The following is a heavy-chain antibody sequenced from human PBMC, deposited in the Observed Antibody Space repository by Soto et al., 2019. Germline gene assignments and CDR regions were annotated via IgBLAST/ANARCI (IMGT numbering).Heavy chain of an antibody. Sequence: DALSHTVAVGGCSISNGYNWGCIRQSPGKGLEWIASIYHSGSAYYRPSLESRVTISVDTSKNQFSLNLVSVTAADTAVYYCAREWAEMIRGVPSRRPGYFDYWGQGALVA. V-gene: IGHV4-38-2*02. CDR3: AREWAEMIRGVPSRRPGYFDY. CDR1: GCSISNGYN. D-gene: IGHD3-10*01. J-gene: IGHJ4*02. CDR2: IYHSGSA.